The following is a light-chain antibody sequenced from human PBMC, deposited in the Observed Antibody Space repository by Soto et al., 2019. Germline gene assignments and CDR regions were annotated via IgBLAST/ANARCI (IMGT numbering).Light chain of an antibody. CDR2: ENS. CDR1: SSNIGSND. Sequence: QSVLTQPPSVSAAPGQKVTIACSGNSSNIGSNDVSWYQQLPGKAPKLLIYENSQRPSGIPDRFSGSKSGTSATLGITGLQTGDEADYYCGTWDGSLIALFGTGTRVTFL. V-gene: IGLV1-51*02. J-gene: IGLJ1*01. CDR3: GTWDGSLIAL.